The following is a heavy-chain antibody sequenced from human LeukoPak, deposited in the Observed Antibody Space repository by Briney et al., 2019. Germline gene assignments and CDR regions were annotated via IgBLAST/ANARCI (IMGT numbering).Heavy chain of an antibody. CDR3: AREWGRIAVAGGPGY. J-gene: IGHJ4*02. V-gene: IGHV3-33*01. CDR2: IWYEGQTK. CDR1: GFIFSNYG. D-gene: IGHD6-19*01. Sequence: GESLRLSCEASGFIFSNYGMHWVRQAPGKGVEWLALIWYEGQTKFYADSVKGRFTISRDNSGNTLFLHMTNLRVEDTAVYYCAREWGRIAVAGGPGYWGQGALVTVSS.